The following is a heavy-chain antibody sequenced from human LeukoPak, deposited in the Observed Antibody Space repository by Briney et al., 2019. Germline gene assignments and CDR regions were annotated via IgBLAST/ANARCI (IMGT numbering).Heavy chain of an antibody. V-gene: IGHV3-74*01. CDR2: ISGDGTST. J-gene: IGHJ4*02. CDR1: GFTFSGYW. D-gene: IGHD2-2*02. Sequence: GGSLRLSCTASGFTFSGYWMHWVRQAPGKGLVWVSRISGDGTSTTYADSVKGRFTISRDNSKNTLYLQMNSLRAEDTAVYYCAKGYCRGISCYSDYWGQGTLVTVSS. CDR3: AKGYCRGISCYSDY.